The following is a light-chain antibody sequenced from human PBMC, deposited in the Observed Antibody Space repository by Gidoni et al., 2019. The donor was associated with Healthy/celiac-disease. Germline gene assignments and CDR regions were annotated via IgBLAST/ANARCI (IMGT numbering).Light chain of an antibody. CDR1: QRVMNRY. J-gene: IGKJ1*01. Sequence: EIVLTQSPGTLSLSPGERATLSCGASQRVMNRYIAWYQQKPGLAPKLLIYDASTSATGIPDRFSGSGSGTDFTLTISRLEPEDFAVYYCQQYGRSSVTFGQGTKVEIK. CDR2: DAS. V-gene: IGKV3D-20*01. CDR3: QQYGRSSVT.